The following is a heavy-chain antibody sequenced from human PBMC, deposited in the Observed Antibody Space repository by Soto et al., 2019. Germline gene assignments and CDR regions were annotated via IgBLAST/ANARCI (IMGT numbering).Heavy chain of an antibody. CDR3: ARKVVVPAFYYYYMEV. J-gene: IGHJ6*03. D-gene: IGHD2-2*01. CDR1: GYTFTSYG. Sequence: ASVKVSCKASGYTFTSYGISWVRQAPGQGLEWMGWISAYNGNTNYAQKLQGRVTMTTDTSTSTAYMELRSLRSDDTAVFYCARKVVVPAFYYYYMEVWGKGTTVTVSS. CDR2: ISAYNGNT. V-gene: IGHV1-18*01.